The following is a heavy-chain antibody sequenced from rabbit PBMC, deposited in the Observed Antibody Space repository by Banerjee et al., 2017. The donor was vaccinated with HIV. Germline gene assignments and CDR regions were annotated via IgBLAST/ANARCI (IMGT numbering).Heavy chain of an antibody. CDR1: GFSFSSSYY. V-gene: IGHV1S45*01. D-gene: IGHD8-1*01. CDR3: AKDGGSDYDWAMDL. J-gene: IGHJ3*01. Sequence: QEQLVESGGGLVQPEGSLTLTCKASGFSFSSSYYMCWVRQAPGKGLEWIGCIYTGSDSTWYATWAKGRFTISKASWTTVTLQMTSLTAADTASYFCAKDGGSDYDWAMDLWGQGTLVTVS. CDR2: IYTGSDST.